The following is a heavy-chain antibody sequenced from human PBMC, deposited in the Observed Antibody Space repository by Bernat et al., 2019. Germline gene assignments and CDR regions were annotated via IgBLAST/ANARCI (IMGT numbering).Heavy chain of an antibody. J-gene: IGHJ2*01. Sequence: EVQLVESGGGLVQPGGSLRLSCAASGFTFSNYWMSWVRQAPRKGLEWVANIKQDGSGNFYVDSVKGRFAISRDNAKNSLYLQVNSLRAEDTAVYYCARGTSGRNVGYFDLWGRGTLVTVSS. V-gene: IGHV3-7*01. CDR1: GFTFSNYW. CDR2: IKQDGSGN. D-gene: IGHD1-14*01. CDR3: ARGTSGRNVGYFDL.